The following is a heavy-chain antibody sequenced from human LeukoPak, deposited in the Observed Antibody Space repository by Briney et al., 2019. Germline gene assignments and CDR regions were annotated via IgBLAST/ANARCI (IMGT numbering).Heavy chain of an antibody. CDR2: IYYSGST. D-gene: IGHD4-17*01. CDR3: ASEVAVTTSGDAFDI. V-gene: IGHV4-59*01. CDR1: GGSISSYY. Sequence: SETLSLTCTVSGGSISSYYWSRIRQPPGKGLEWIGYIYYSGSTNYNPSLKSRVTISVDTSKNQFSLKLSSVTAADTAVYYCASEVAVTTSGDAFDIWGQGTMVTVSS. J-gene: IGHJ3*02.